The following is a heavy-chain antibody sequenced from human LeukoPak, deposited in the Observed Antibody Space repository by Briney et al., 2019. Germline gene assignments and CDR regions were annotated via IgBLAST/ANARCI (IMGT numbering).Heavy chain of an antibody. V-gene: IGHV4-34*01. CDR2: INHSGNT. CDR3: ATLGEYYDSSGYYYN. Sequence: SETLSLTCAVYGGSFSDYYWSWVRQPPGKGLEWIGEINHSGNTNYNPSLKSRVTISVDSSKNQFSLKLTSVTAADTAVYYCATLGEYYDSSGYYYNWGQGTLVTVSS. D-gene: IGHD3-22*01. J-gene: IGHJ4*02. CDR1: GGSFSDYY.